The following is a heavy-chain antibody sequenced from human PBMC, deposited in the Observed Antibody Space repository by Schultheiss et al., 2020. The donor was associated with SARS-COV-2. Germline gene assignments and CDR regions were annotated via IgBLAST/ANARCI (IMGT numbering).Heavy chain of an antibody. D-gene: IGHD3-10*01. CDR3: VLWFRELFVLHIDY. V-gene: IGHV4-4*02. J-gene: IGHJ4*02. Sequence: SETLSLTCAVSGGSISSTNWWSWVRQPPGKGLEWIGTIYYSGSTHYNTSLKSRVTISVDTSKNQFSLKLSSVTAADTAVYFCVLWFRELFVLHIDYWGQGILVTVSS. CDR2: IYYSGST. CDR1: GGSISSTNW.